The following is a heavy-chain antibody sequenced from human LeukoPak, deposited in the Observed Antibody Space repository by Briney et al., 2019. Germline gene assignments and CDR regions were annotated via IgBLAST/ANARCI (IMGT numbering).Heavy chain of an antibody. D-gene: IGHD3-10*01. V-gene: IGHV3-53*01. CDR2: IYSGGST. Sequence: GGSLRLSCAASGFTVSSNYMSWVRQTPGKGLEWVSVIYSGGSTYYADSVKGRFTISRDNSKNTLYLQMNSLRAEDTAVYYCARGGVYYYGMDVWGQGTTVTVSS. CDR1: GFTVSSNY. CDR3: ARGGVYYYGMDV. J-gene: IGHJ6*02.